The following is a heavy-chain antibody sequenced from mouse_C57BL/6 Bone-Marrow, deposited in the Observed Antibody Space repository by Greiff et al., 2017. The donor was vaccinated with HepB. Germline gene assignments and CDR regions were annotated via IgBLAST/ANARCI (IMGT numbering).Heavy chain of an antibody. CDR2: ISNGGGST. D-gene: IGHD1-1*01. CDR3: ARRGYYGSSYDYFDH. V-gene: IGHV5-12*01. CDR1: GFTFSDYY. J-gene: IGHJ2*01. Sequence: EVMLVESGGGLVQPGGSLKLSCAASGFTFSDYYMYWVRQTPEKRLEWVAYISNGGGSTYYPDTVKGRFTISRDNAKNTLYLQMSRLKSEDTAMYYCARRGYYGSSYDYFDHWGRGTALTVSS.